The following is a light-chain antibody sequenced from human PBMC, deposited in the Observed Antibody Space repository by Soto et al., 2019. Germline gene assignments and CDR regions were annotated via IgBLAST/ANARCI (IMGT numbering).Light chain of an antibody. CDR3: SSYTGGNPSYV. J-gene: IGLJ1*01. Sequence: QSALTQPPSASGSPGQSVTISCTGTSSYVGGYDYVSWYQQHPGKAPKLMIYEVTIRPSGVSDRFSGSKSGNTASLSVSGLQAEDEAGYYCSSYTGGNPSYVFGTGTKVTVL. CDR1: SSYVGGYDY. V-gene: IGLV2-8*01. CDR2: EVT.